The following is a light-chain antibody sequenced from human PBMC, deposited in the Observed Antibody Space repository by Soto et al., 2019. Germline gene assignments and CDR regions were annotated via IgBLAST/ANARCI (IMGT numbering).Light chain of an antibody. J-gene: IGLJ2*01. CDR3: CSYAGSSTFVV. V-gene: IGLV2-23*02. CDR1: SSDVGSYNL. Sequence: QSALTQPASVSGSPGQSITISCTGTSSDVGSYNLVSWYQQHPGKAPKLMIYEVSKRPSGVSNRVSGSKSVNTASLTISGLQAEDEADYYCCSYAGSSTFVVFGGGTKLTVL. CDR2: EVS.